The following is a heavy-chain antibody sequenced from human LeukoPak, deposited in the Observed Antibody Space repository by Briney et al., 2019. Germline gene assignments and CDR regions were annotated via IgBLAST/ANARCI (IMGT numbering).Heavy chain of an antibody. CDR3: ARSSSGWYSWFDP. CDR2: INPNSGGT. J-gene: IGHJ5*02. V-gene: IGHV1-2*02. CDR1: GYIFTGYY. D-gene: IGHD6-19*01. Sequence: ASVKVSCKAPGYIFTGYYMHWVRQAPGQGLEWMGWINPNSGGTNYAQKFQGRVTMTRDTSISTAYMELSRLRSDDTAVYYCARSSSGWYSWFDPWGQGTLVTVSS.